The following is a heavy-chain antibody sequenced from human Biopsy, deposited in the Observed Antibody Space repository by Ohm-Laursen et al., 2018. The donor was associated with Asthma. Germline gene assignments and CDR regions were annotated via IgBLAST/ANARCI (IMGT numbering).Heavy chain of an antibody. V-gene: IGHV4-31*03. D-gene: IGHD3-22*01. CDR3: ARDRAMISET. J-gene: IGHJ5*02. CDR2: IYYSGST. Sequence: TLSLTCTVSGGSISSGGYYWSWIRQHPGKGLEWIGYIYYSGSTYYNPSLKSRVTISVDTSKNQFSLKLTSVTAADTAVYYCARDRAMISETWGQGTLVTVSS. CDR1: GGSISSGGYY.